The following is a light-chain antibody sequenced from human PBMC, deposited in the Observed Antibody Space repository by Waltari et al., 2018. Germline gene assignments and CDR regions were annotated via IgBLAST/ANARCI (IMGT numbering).Light chain of an antibody. CDR1: QTVSSNY. V-gene: IGKV3-20*01. CDR2: GAS. Sequence: EILLTQSPGTLSLSPRERATLSCRASQTVSSNYLAWYQHKPGQAPRLLIHGASSRATGIPDRFSGGGSGTDFTLTISRLEPEDFAVYYCQQYGSSPQTFGGGTKVEIK. J-gene: IGKJ4*01. CDR3: QQYGSSPQT.